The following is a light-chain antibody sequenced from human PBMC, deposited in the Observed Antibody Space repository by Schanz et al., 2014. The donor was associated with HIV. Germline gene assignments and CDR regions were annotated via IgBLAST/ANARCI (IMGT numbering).Light chain of an antibody. V-gene: IGKV3-20*01. CDR3: QQYDRRSFT. Sequence: EIVLTQSPGSLSLSPGERATLSCRASQTVSSNSLGWYQQKPGQAPRLLIYGSSKRATGIPDRFSGSGSGTDFTLTISRLEPEDFATYYCQQYDRRSFTFGQGTKLEI. CDR1: QTVSSNS. J-gene: IGKJ2*01. CDR2: GSS.